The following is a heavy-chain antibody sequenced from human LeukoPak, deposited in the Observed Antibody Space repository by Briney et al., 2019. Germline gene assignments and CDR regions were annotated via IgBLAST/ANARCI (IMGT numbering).Heavy chain of an antibody. CDR2: ISGSGGST. CDR1: GFTFSIYA. V-gene: IGHV3-23*01. J-gene: IGHJ4*02. Sequence: GGSLRLSCAASGFTFSIYAMSWVRQAPGEGLEWVSAISGSGGSTYYADSVKGRFTISRDNSKNTLYLQLNSLRAEDKAIYYCAKTSGGISGFFDYWGQGTLVTASS. CDR3: AKTSGGISGFFDY. D-gene: IGHD3-10*01.